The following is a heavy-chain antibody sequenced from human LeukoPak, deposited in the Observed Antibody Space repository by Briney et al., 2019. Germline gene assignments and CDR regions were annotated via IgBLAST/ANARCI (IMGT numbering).Heavy chain of an antibody. Sequence: ASVKVSCKASGYTFTSYDINWVRQATGQGLEWMGWMNPNSGNTGYAQKFQGRVTITRNTSISTAYMELSSLRSEDTAVYYCARLVIQSPQIDYWGQGTLVTVSS. CDR2: MNPNSGNT. J-gene: IGHJ4*02. CDR3: ARLVIQSPQIDY. D-gene: IGHD3-9*01. CDR1: GYTFTSYD. V-gene: IGHV1-8*03.